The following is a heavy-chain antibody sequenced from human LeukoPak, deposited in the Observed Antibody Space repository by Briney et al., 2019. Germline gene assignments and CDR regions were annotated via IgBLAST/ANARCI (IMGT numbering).Heavy chain of an antibody. CDR1: GFTFTIYS. D-gene: IGHD3-10*01. Sequence: GGSLRLSCAFSGFTFTIYSMTWVRQAPGKGLECVSSISPDGRDTYYADSVKGRFTISRDNAKNSVFLQMNSLRAEDTAVYSCVAGEFSFDCWGQGALVTVSS. J-gene: IGHJ4*02. V-gene: IGHV3-21*01. CDR2: ISPDGRDT. CDR3: VAGEFSFDC.